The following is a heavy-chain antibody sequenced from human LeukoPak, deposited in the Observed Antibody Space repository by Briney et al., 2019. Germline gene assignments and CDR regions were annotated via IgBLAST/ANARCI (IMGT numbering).Heavy chain of an antibody. CDR1: GFTFSSYG. D-gene: IGHD5-18*01. CDR3: ARGQQLWLRGVDY. J-gene: IGHJ4*02. CDR2: IWYDGSNK. Sequence: GGALRLSCAASGFTFSSYGMHGVRQAPGKGLEWVAVIWYDGSNKYYADSVKGRFTISRDNSKTTLYLQMNSLRAEDTAVYYCARGQQLWLRGVDYWGQGTLVTVSS. V-gene: IGHV3-33*01.